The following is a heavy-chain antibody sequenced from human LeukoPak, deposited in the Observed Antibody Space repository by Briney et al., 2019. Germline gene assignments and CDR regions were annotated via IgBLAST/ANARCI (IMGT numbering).Heavy chain of an antibody. CDR2: IYYSGST. V-gene: IGHV4-30-4*08. CDR3: ASSNWNDVGWFDP. J-gene: IGHJ5*02. D-gene: IGHD1-20*01. Sequence: PSETLSLTCTVSGGSISSGDYYWSWIRQPPGKGLGWVGYIYYSGSTYYSPALKTRVNISVDTSKNQFSLKLSSVTAADRAVYYCASSNWNDVGWFDPWGQGTLVTVSS. CDR1: GGSISSGDYY.